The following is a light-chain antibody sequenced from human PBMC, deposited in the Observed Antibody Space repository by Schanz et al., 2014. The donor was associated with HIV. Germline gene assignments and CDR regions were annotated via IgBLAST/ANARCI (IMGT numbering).Light chain of an antibody. V-gene: IGKV3-20*01. Sequence: EIVMTQSPATLSVSLGERATLSCRASQSVSSSLAWYQQKPGQSPRLLIYAASTRATGIPDRFSGSGSGTDFSLTISRLEPEDFAVYYCQQYGSFFSFGGGTKVEI. CDR3: QQYGSFFS. CDR2: AAS. J-gene: IGKJ4*01. CDR1: QSVSSS.